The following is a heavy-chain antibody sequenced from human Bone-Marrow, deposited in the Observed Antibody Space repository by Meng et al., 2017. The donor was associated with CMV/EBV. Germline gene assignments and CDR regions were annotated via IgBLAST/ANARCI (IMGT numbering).Heavy chain of an antibody. J-gene: IGHJ4*02. CDR1: GGSISSSSYY. V-gene: IGHV4-39*07. D-gene: IGHD1-26*01. CDR3: ARDTYSGSYHPVG. Sequence: SEPLSLTCTVSGGSISSSSYYWGWIRQPPGKGLEWIGEIYHSGSTNYNPSLKSRVTISVDKSKNQFSLKLSSVTAADTAVYYCARDTYSGSYHPVGWGQGTLVTVSS. CDR2: IYHSGST.